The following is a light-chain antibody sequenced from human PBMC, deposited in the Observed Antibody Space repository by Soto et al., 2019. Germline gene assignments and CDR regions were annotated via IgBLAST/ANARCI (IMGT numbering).Light chain of an antibody. CDR1: RTISRN. CDR3: QPHNNWPVVT. J-gene: IGKJ4*01. CDR2: GAS. Sequence: EMVLTQSPFTLSGSPGERVTLSCRASRTISRNLAWYQQKPGQAPRLLIYGASTRATGIPDRFSGSGSGTEFTLTINSLQSEDFAMYYCQPHNNWPVVTFGGGTKVDIK. V-gene: IGKV3-15*01.